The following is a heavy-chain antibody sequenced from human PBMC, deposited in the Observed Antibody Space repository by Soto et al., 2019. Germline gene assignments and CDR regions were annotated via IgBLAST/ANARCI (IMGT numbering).Heavy chain of an antibody. CDR2: IKQDGSEK. D-gene: IGHD1-20*01. J-gene: IGHJ4*02. V-gene: IGHV3-7*05. CDR3: ARITSPGYFDS. Sequence: EVQLVESGGGLVQPGGSLRLSCAASGFPFSSHWMIWVRQAPGKGLEWVAYIKQDGSEKYYVDSVMGRFTMSRDNTQSSLSLQMNTLRVEDSAVYYCARITSPGYFDSWGQGTLVTVSS. CDR1: GFPFSSHW.